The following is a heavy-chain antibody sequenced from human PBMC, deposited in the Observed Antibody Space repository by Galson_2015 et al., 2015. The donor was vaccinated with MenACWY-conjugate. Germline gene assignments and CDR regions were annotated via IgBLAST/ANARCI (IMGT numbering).Heavy chain of an antibody. Sequence: CAISGDSVSSNSAAWNWIRQSPSRGLEWLGRTYYRSKWYNDYAVSVKSRITINPDTSKNQFSLQLNSVTPEDTAVYYCARGGSAYEVSDRGWFDPGGQGTLVTVSS. V-gene: IGHV6-1*01. CDR2: TYYRSKWYN. CDR1: GDSVSSNSAA. CDR3: ARGGSAYEVSDRGWFDP. J-gene: IGHJ5*02. D-gene: IGHD3-10*01.